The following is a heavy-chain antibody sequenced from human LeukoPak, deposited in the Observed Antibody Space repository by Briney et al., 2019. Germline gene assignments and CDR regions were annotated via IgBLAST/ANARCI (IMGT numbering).Heavy chain of an antibody. J-gene: IGHJ4*02. V-gene: IGHV3-30*18. D-gene: IGHD1-26*01. CDR1: GFTFSTYG. CDR2: ISYDGSNK. Sequence: PGRSLRLSCAASGFTFSTYGMHWVRQAPGKGLEWVAVISYDGSNKYYTDSVKGRFTISRDNSKNTLYLQMNSLRAEDTAVYYCAKASNGGSYYGVIIDHWGQGTLVTVSS. CDR3: AKASNGGSYYGVIIDH.